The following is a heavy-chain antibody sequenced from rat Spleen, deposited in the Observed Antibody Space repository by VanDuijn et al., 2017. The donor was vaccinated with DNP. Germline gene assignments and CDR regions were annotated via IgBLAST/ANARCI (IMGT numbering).Heavy chain of an antibody. D-gene: IGHD1-7*01. CDR1: GFIFSSYW. J-gene: IGHJ2*01. V-gene: IGHV5-58*01. CDR3: ARLTSGMTAYYFPY. CDR2: INADGGST. Sequence: EVQLVATGGGLVQPGRSLKLSCVGSGFIFSSYWMYWIRQAPGRGLEWVASINADGGSTYYRDSVKGRFTISRDNVKSSLYLQMNSLRSEDTATYYCARLTSGMTAYYFPYWGQGVMVTVSS.